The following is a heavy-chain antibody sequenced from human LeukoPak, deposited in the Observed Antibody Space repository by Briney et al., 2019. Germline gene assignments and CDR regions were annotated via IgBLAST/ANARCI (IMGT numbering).Heavy chain of an antibody. V-gene: IGHV4-4*07. CDR1: GGFISSSYY. Sequence: SETLSLTCTVSGGFISSSYYWSWIRQPAGKGLEWIGRISTSGTTNYNPSLKSRVTISVDTSKNQFSLKLSSVTAADTAVYYCAREGGWELRHYYYYMDVWGKGTTVTISS. CDR2: ISTSGTT. D-gene: IGHD1-26*01. CDR3: AREGGWELRHYYYYMDV. J-gene: IGHJ6*03.